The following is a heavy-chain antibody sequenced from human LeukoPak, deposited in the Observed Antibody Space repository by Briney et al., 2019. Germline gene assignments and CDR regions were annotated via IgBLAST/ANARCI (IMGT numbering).Heavy chain of an antibody. J-gene: IGHJ1*01. V-gene: IGHV3-33*06. CDR3: AKDAQRGFDYSNSLQN. Sequence: GGSLRLSCAASGLTFSTYGMNWVGQTPGAGLEWVAVIWSDGSDKYYAKSVKGRFTISRDNSKNSLFLQMNSLRAEDTAVYYCAKDAQRGFDYSNSLQNWGQGILVTVSS. CDR2: IWSDGSDK. CDR1: GLTFSTYG. D-gene: IGHD4-11*01.